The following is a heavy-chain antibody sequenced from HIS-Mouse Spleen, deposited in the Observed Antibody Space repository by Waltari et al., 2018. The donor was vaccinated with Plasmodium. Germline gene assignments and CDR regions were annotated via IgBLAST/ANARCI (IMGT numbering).Heavy chain of an antibody. J-gene: IGHJ2*01. V-gene: IGHV4-34*01. D-gene: IGHD3-10*01. CDR1: GGSFSGYY. CDR3: ARGRRGHYWYFDL. CDR2: INHSGST. Sequence: QVQLQQWGAGLLKPSETLSLTCAVYGGSFSGYYWSWIRQPPGKGLEWIGEINHSGSTNDNPSLNSRVTISVDTSKNQFSLKLSSVTAADTAVYYCARGRRGHYWYFDLWGRGTLVTVSS.